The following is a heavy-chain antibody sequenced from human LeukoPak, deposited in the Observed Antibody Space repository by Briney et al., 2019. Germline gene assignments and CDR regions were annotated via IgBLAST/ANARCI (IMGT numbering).Heavy chain of an antibody. CDR1: GFTFSSYS. CDR3: AKEKPFGGLFVTCDH. J-gene: IGHJ4*02. V-gene: IGHV3-21*04. CDR2: ISSSSSYI. Sequence: PGGSLRLSCAASGFTFSSYSMNWVRQAPGKGLEWVSSISSSSSYIYYADSVKGRFTISRDNAKNSLYLQMNSLRAEDTAVYYCAKEKPFGGLFVTCDHWGQGTLVTVSS. D-gene: IGHD3-16*02.